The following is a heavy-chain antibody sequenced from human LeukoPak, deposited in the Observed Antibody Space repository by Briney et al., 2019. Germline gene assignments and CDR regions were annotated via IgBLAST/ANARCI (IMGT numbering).Heavy chain of an antibody. CDR2: ISYDGSNK. Sequence: GGSLRLSCVASGFTFTNYGFHWVRQAPGKGLEWVAIISYDGSNKYYADSVKGRFTISRDNSKNTLYLQMNSLRAEDTAVYYCAKDLERHIVVVTASAVDYWGQGTLVTVSS. D-gene: IGHD2-21*02. CDR1: GFTFTNYG. CDR3: AKDLERHIVVVTASAVDY. J-gene: IGHJ4*02. V-gene: IGHV3-30*18.